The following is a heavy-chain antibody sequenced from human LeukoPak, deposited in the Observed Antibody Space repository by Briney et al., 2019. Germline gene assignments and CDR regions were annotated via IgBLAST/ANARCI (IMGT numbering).Heavy chain of an antibody. J-gene: IGHJ4*02. D-gene: IGHD1-1*01. CDR3: ARAGTTTENDY. Sequence: GGSLRLSCAASGFTFSSYWMHWVRQAPGKGLVWVSRINSDGSSTSYADSVKGRFTISRDNAKNTLYLQMNSLRAEDTAVYYCARAGTTTENDYWGQGTLVTVFS. CDR2: INSDGSST. V-gene: IGHV3-74*01. CDR1: GFTFSSYW.